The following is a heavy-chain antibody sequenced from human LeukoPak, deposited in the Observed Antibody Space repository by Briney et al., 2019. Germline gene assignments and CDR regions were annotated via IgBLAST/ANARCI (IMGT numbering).Heavy chain of an antibody. Sequence: AGGSLRLSCAASGFTFSNYAMSWVRQAPGKGLEWVSGISGSGGSTYYADSVKGRFTISRDNSKNTLYLQMNSLRAEDTAVYYCAKDPLLRYFDWSGNYWGQGTLVTVSS. D-gene: IGHD3-9*01. V-gene: IGHV3-23*01. CDR2: ISGSGGST. CDR1: GFTFSNYA. J-gene: IGHJ4*02. CDR3: AKDPLLRYFDWSGNY.